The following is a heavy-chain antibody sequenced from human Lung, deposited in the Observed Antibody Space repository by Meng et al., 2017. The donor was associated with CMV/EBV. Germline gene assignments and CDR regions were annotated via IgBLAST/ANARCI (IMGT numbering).Heavy chain of an antibody. D-gene: IGHD4-11*01. CDR1: GYTFTGYY. CDR3: ARDLKGTTVTATGLYGMDV. Sequence: SVXVSXXASGYTFTGYYILWVRQAPGQGLEWMGWMNPDRGAVNYVQKFQGRVTMTRDSSISTAYMELSRLRSDDTAVYYCARDLKGTTVTATGLYGMDVWGQGTTVTVSS. CDR2: MNPDRGAV. V-gene: IGHV1-2*02. J-gene: IGHJ6*02.